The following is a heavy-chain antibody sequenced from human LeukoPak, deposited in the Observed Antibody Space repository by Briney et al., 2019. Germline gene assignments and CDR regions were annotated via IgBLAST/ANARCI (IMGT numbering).Heavy chain of an antibody. V-gene: IGHV4-34*01. CDR1: GGSFSGYY. D-gene: IGHD3-9*01. Sequence: PSETLSLTCAVYGGSFSGYYWSWIRQPPGKGLEWIGEINHSGSTNYNPSLKSRVTISVDTSKNQFSLKLSSVTAADTAVYYCARGGFDWSLSWFDPWGQGTLVTVSS. J-gene: IGHJ5*02. CDR3: ARGGFDWSLSWFDP. CDR2: INHSGST.